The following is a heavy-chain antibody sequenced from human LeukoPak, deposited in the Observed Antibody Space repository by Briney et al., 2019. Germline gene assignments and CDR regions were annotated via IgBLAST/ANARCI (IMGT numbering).Heavy chain of an antibody. Sequence: GGSLRLSCAASGFTFSAYGMHWVRQAPGKGLEGVAVISFDGSNKYYADSIKGRFTLSRDNSKNTLYLQMNSLRVEDTAVYYCARDRRVYDDVWGSYLAGLDYWGQGTLVTVSS. CDR2: ISFDGSNK. J-gene: IGHJ4*02. V-gene: IGHV3-30*03. CDR3: ARDRRVYDDVWGSYLAGLDY. CDR1: GFTFSAYG. D-gene: IGHD3-16*02.